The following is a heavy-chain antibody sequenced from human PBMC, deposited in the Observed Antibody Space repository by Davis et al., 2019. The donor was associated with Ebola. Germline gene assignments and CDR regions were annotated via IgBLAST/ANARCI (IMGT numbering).Heavy chain of an antibody. CDR3: ARASLRYFDWLLSDSMDYYYGMDV. V-gene: IGHV4-59*01. CDR2: IYYSGST. J-gene: IGHJ6*02. Sequence: PSETLSLTCTVSGGSISSYYWSWIRQPPGKGLEWIGYIYYSGSTNYNPSLKSRVTISVDTSKNQFSLKLSSVTAADTAVYYCARASLRYFDWLLSDSMDYYYGMDVWGQGTTVTVSS. CDR1: GGSISSYY. D-gene: IGHD3-9*01.